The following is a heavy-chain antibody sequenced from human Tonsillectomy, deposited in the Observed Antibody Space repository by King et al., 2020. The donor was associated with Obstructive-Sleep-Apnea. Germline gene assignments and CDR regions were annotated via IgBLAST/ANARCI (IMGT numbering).Heavy chain of an antibody. D-gene: IGHD6-19*01. CDR1: GFTFSSYS. J-gene: IGHJ4*02. V-gene: IGHV3-48*01. Sequence: VQLVESGGGLVQPGGSLRLSCAASGFTFSSYSMNWVRQAPGKGLEWVSYISSSSSTIYYADSVKGRFTISRDNAKNSLYLKMNSLRAEDTAVYYCARDAPYSSGWYESDYWGQGTLVTVSS. CDR3: ARDAPYSSGWYESDY. CDR2: ISSSSSTI.